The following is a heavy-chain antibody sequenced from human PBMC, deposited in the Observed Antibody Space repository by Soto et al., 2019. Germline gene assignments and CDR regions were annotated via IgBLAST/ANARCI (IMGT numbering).Heavy chain of an antibody. CDR2: ISAYNGNT. J-gene: IGHJ4*02. CDR1: GYTFTNYG. CDR3: ARDSPPVDS. V-gene: IGHV1-18*01. Sequence: QVQLVQSGAEVKKPGASVKVSCKASGYTFTNYGISWVRQAPGQGLEWMGWISAYNGNTNYAQKHQGRVTMTTDTSTRPASMKPRSMRSDDTAVYYCARDSPPVDSWGQGTLVTVSS.